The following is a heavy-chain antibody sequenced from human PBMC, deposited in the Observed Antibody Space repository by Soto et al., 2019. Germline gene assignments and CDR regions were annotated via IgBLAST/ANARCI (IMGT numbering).Heavy chain of an antibody. V-gene: IGHV6-1*01. CDR2: TYYRSKWYN. Sequence: SQTLSLTCAISGDSVSSNSAAWNWIRQSPSRGLEWLGRTYYRSKWYNDYAVSVKSRITINPDTSKNQFSLKLSSVTAADTAVYYCARGAYCSGGSCYEFDYWGQGTLVTVSS. CDR3: ARGAYCSGGSCYEFDY. J-gene: IGHJ4*02. CDR1: GDSVSSNSAA. D-gene: IGHD2-15*01.